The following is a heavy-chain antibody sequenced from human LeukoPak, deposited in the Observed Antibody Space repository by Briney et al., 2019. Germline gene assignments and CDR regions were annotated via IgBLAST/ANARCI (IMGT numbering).Heavy chain of an antibody. CDR1: GFSFSNYG. J-gene: IGHJ4*02. CDR3: AKTYSREGGYDFFFHY. V-gene: IGHV3-33*06. CDR2: ISYDGKNI. D-gene: IGHD5-12*01. Sequence: DPGGSLRLSCAASGFSFSNYGFHWVRQAPGKGLDWVSAISYDGKNIHYADSVKGRFTISRDNSRNTVYLQMNSLRVEDTAVYYCAKTYSREGGYDFFFHYWGQGTRVTVSS.